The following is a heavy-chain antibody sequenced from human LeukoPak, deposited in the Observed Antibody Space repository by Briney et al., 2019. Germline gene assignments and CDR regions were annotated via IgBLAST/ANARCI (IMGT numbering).Heavy chain of an antibody. J-gene: IGHJ4*02. V-gene: IGHV3-21*01. CDR3: ASSRAPYGGYDFDY. D-gene: IGHD5-12*01. Sequence: GGSLRLSCAASGFTFSSYSINWVRQAPGKGLEWVSSISSSSSYIYYADSVKGRFTISRDNAKNSLYLQMNSLRAEDTAVYYCASSRAPYGGYDFDYWGQGTLVTVSS. CDR1: GFTFSSYS. CDR2: ISSSSSYI.